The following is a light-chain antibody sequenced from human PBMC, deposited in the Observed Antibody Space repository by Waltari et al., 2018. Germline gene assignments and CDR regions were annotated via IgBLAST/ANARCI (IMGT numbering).Light chain of an antibody. Sequence: QSALTQPASVSGSPGQSITISCSGTSGDIGAYKHVSWYQQHPGKAPKLMIYEVSNRPSGVSNRFSGSKSGNTASLTISGLQADDESHYYCTSFTSSATWVFGGGTKVTVL. J-gene: IGLJ3*02. V-gene: IGLV2-14*01. CDR3: TSFTSSATWV. CDR1: SGDIGAYKH. CDR2: EVS.